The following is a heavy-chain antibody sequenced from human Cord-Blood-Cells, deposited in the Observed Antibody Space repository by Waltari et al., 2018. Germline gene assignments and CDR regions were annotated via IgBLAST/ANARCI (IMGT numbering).Heavy chain of an antibody. CDR1: GFTFSNAW. CDR2: IKRKTEGGTT. Sequence: EVQLVESGGGLVKPGGSLRLSCAASGFTFSNAWMSWVRQAPGKGLEWVGRIKRKTEGGTTEHAAPVKGRFTITRDDSKNTLYLQMNILKTEDTAVYYCTTDLDTMVRGVDYWGQGTLVTVSS. J-gene: IGHJ4*02. V-gene: IGHV3-15*01. D-gene: IGHD3-10*01. CDR3: TTDLDTMVRGVDY.